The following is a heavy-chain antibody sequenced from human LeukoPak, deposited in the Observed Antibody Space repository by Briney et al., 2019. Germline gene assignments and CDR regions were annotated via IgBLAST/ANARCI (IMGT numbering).Heavy chain of an antibody. CDR2: TNPNSGGT. Sequence: ASVKVSCKASGYTFTGDYMHWGRHAPGQGLEWMGWTNPNSGGTNYAQKFQGRVTMTRDTSSSSAYMELSRLRSDDTAVYYCAIQPLTGDCFDPWGQATLVTVS. CDR3: AIQPLTGDCFDP. J-gene: IGHJ5*02. V-gene: IGHV1-2*02. D-gene: IGHD2-2*01. CDR1: GYTFTGDY.